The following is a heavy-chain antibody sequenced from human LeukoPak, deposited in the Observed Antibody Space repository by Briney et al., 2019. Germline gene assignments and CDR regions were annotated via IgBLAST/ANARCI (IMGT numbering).Heavy chain of an antibody. CDR2: ISYGGSNN. V-gene: IGHV3-30*18. CDR3: AKPLEKATITGNFQH. J-gene: IGHJ1*01. D-gene: IGHD5-24*01. Sequence: GGSLRLSCSASGFILSNARMRWVPQAPGKGLEWVAVISYGGSNNYYAASVKGRFIISRDNNKNTLYLQMTSLRAENAAEYYCAKPLEKATITGNFQHWGKGVLVTVSS. CDR1: GFILSNAR.